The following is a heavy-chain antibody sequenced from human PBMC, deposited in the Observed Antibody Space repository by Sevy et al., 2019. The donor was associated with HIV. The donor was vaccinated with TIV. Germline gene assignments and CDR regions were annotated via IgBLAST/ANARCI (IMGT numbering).Heavy chain of an antibody. D-gene: IGHD6-13*01. CDR3: ARGDSSSWYYFDY. CDR1: GFTFSSYS. V-gene: IGHV3-21*01. J-gene: IGHJ4*02. CDR2: ISSSSSYI. Sequence: GGSLRLSCAASGFTFSSYSMNWVRQAPGKGLEWVSSISSSSSYIYYADSVKGRFTISRDNAKNSLYLQMNSLRAEDTAVYYCARGDSSSWYYFDYWGQGTLVTVSS.